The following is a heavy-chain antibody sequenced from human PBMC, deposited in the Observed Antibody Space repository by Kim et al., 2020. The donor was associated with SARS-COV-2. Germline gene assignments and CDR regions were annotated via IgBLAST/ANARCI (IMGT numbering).Heavy chain of an antibody. J-gene: IGHJ4*02. Sequence: GGSLRLSCAASGFTFSDYDMSWVRQAPGKGLEWVSLIRTSTGSTYYADSVKGRFTISRDNSENTVDLQMNSLRAEDTAVYYCAKVAGAWSFDYWGQGTLVTVSS. CDR3: AKVAGAWSFDY. V-gene: IGHV3-23*01. D-gene: IGHD6-19*01. CDR2: IRTSTGST. CDR1: GFTFSDYD.